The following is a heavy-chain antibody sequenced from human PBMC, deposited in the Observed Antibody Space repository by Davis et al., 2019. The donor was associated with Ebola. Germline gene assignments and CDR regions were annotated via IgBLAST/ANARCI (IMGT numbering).Heavy chain of an antibody. D-gene: IGHD1-26*01. V-gene: IGHV1-69*06. CDR1: GDTFNTYS. CDR3: ARDFGEGSGSYFVY. J-gene: IGHJ4*02. CDR2: IIPLFGTP. Sequence: AASVKVSCKSSGDTFNTYSISWIRQAPGQGLEWMGGIIPLFGTPNYAQKFQGRATITADKFASTVFMELSSLRSEDTAMYYCARDFGEGSGSYFVYWGQGSLVTVSS.